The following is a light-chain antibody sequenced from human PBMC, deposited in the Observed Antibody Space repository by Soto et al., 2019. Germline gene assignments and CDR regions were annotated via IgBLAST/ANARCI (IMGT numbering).Light chain of an antibody. CDR1: QSVSSN. CDR3: QQYNNWPPMYT. J-gene: IGKJ2*01. CDR2: GAS. V-gene: IGKV3-15*01. Sequence: EIVMTQSPATLSVSPGERATLSCRASQSVSSNLAWYQQKPGQAPRLLIYGASTRATGIPARFSGSESGTELTLTISSLQSEDFAVYYCQQYNNWPPMYTFGQGTKLEIK.